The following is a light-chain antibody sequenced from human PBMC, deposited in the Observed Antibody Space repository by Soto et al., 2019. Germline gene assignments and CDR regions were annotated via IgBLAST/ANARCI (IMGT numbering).Light chain of an antibody. CDR3: QQYANFPLT. V-gene: IGKV1-33*01. J-gene: IGKJ4*01. Sequence: DIQMTQSPSSLSASVGDRVTITCQASEDLRNYVSWYQQKPGKAPKVLIHDASNVERGVPSRLRGSGSGTDVIFTIGSRQTEYFATYFCQQYANFPLTFGGGTKVEIK. CDR2: DAS. CDR1: EDLRNY.